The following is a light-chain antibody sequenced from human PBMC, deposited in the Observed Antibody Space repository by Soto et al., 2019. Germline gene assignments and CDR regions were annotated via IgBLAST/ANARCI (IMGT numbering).Light chain of an antibody. J-gene: IGLJ2*01. CDR3: AAWDDSLNSPRML. CDR2: SNN. V-gene: IGLV1-44*01. CDR1: YSNIGTIT. Sequence: QSVLTQPPSVSATPGQRVTISCSGTYSNIGTITVAWYQRLPGTAPKLLIYSNNERPSGVPDRFSGSKSGSSASLAISGLQSEDEADYYCAAWDDSLNSPRMLFGGGTKVTVL.